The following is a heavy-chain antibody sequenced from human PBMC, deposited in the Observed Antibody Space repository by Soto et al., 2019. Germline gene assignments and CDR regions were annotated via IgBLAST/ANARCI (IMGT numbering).Heavy chain of an antibody. V-gene: IGHV4-61*01. J-gene: IGHJ6*02. CDR3: ARDKRYSYYYYGMDV. D-gene: IGHD2-15*01. CDR2: IYYSGST. Sequence: PSETLSLTCTDSGGSVSGGSYYWSWIRQPPGKGLEWIGYIYYSGSTNYNPSLKSRVTISVDTSKNQFSLKLSSVTAADTAVYYCARDKRYSYYYYGMDVWGQGTTVTVSS. CDR1: GGSVSGGSYY.